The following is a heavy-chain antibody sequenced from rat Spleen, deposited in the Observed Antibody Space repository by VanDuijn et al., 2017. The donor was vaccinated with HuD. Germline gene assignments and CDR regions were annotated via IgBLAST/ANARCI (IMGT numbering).Heavy chain of an antibody. Sequence: QVQLKESGPGLVQPSATLSLTCPVSGFSLTSYSISWVRQPSGKGPEWMGRVWYGGNTAYNSALKSRLSISKDTSKSQVFLKMDSLQTEDTATYYCARDENGYLYTWFAYWGQGTLVTVSS. V-gene: IGHV2-34*01. J-gene: IGHJ3*01. CDR1: GFSLTSYS. CDR2: VWYGGNT. D-gene: IGHD4-6*01. CDR3: ARDENGYLYTWFAY.